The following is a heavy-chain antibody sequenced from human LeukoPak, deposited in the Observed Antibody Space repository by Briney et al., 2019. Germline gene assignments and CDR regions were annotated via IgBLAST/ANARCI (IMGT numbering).Heavy chain of an antibody. CDR3: ARGRGYNAFDI. J-gene: IGHJ3*02. D-gene: IGHD5-18*01. Sequence: SETLSLTCSVSGGSISSGGYYWSWIRQPAGKGLEWIGRIYTSGSTNYNPSLKSRVTISLDTSKKQFSLKLSSVTAADTAVYYCARGRGYNAFDIWGQGTMVTVSS. V-gene: IGHV4-61*02. CDR2: IYTSGST. CDR1: GGSISSGGYY.